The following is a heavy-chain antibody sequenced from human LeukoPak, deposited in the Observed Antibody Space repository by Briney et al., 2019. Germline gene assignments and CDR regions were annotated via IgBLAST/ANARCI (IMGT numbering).Heavy chain of an antibody. CDR2: ISSNGGST. CDR3: VKAVPSGSYYGGVY. J-gene: IGHJ4*02. V-gene: IGHV3-64D*06. Sequence: GGSLRLSCSASGFTFSSYAMHWVRQAPGKGLEYVSTISSNGGSTYYADSVKGRFTISRDNSKNTLYLQMSSLRAEDTAVYYCVKAVPSGSYYGGVYWGQGTLVTVSS. CDR1: GFTFSSYA. D-gene: IGHD3-10*01.